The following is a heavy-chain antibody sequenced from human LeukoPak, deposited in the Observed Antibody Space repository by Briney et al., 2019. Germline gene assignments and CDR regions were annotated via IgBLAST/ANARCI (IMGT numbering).Heavy chain of an antibody. CDR1: GFTFSSYA. Sequence: GGSLRLSCAASGFTFSSYAMSWVRQAPGKGLEWVSAISGSGDSTYYGDSVKGRFTISRDNSKNTLYLQMNSLRAEDTAVYYCAKELVPDYYDSSSYYPESFDYWGQGTLVTVSS. J-gene: IGHJ4*02. V-gene: IGHV3-23*01. D-gene: IGHD3-22*01. CDR2: ISGSGDST. CDR3: AKELVPDYYDSSSYYPESFDY.